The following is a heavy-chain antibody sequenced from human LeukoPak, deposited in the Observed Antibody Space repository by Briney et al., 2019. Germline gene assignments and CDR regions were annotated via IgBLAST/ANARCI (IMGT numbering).Heavy chain of an antibody. CDR1: GFTFSSYA. CDR2: ISGSGGST. CDR3: AKGPEPLGPTIYDFWSGYYTGCFDY. Sequence: AGGSLRLSCAASGFTFSSYAMSWVRQAPGKGLEWVSAISGSGGSTYYADSVKGRFTISRDNSKNTLYLQMNSLRAEDTAVYYCAKGPEPLGPTIYDFWSGYYTGCFDYWGQGTLVTVSS. J-gene: IGHJ4*02. D-gene: IGHD3-3*01. V-gene: IGHV3-23*01.